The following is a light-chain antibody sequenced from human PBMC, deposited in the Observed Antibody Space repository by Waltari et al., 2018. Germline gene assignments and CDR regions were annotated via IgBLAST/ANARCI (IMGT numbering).Light chain of an antibody. CDR2: KAS. CDR1: QSVNSW. Sequence: DIQMTQSPSTLSASVGDRVTITCRATQSVNSWLAWYQQKPGKAPNLLIYKASSLESGVPPRFSGSGSGTEFTLTISSLQPDDFATYYCQQYKNYPLTFGGGTKVEIK. V-gene: IGKV1-5*03. J-gene: IGKJ4*01. CDR3: QQYKNYPLT.